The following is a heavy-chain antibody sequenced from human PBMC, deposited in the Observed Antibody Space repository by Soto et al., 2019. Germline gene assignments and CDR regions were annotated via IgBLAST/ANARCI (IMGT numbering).Heavy chain of an antibody. CDR2: MRSKGNSYAT. Sequence: EVQLVESGGGLVQPGGSLKLSCAASGFTFSGSNMHWVRQASGKGLEWVGRMRSKGNSYATEYGASVKGRFSISRDDSKNTAYLEMNSLKTEDTAVYFCTGQSSSRIRDASDIWGQGTMVTVSS. V-gene: IGHV3-73*02. D-gene: IGHD2-2*01. CDR3: TGQSSSRIRDASDI. CDR1: GFTFSGSN. J-gene: IGHJ3*02.